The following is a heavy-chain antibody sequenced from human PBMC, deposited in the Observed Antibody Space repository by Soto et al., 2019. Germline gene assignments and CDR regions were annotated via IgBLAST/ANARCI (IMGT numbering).Heavy chain of an antibody. CDR3: ARDLKTRHCDY. CDR2: IWYDGSNT. J-gene: IGHJ4*02. D-gene: IGHD4-17*01. V-gene: IGHV3-33*01. Sequence: QVQLVESGGGVVQPGRSLRLSCAASEFAFSGYAMHWVRQAPGKGLEWVAIIWYDGSNTYYADSVKGRFTISRDNSKNMVYLQMNSLRAEDTAVYYCARDLKTRHCDYWGQGTLVTVSS. CDR1: EFAFSGYA.